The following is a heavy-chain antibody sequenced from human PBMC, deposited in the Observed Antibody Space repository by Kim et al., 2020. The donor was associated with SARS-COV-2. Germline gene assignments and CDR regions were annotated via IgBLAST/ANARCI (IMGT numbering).Heavy chain of an antibody. D-gene: IGHD3-10*01. V-gene: IGHV4-59*08. CDR3: ARLRGGFDP. J-gene: IGHJ5*02. Sequence: SETLCLTCTVSGGTISSYYWSWIRQPPGKGLEWIGYIYYSGSTNYNPSLKSRVTISVDTSKNQFSLKLSSVTAADTAVYYFARLRGGFDPWGQGTLVTVS. CDR1: GGTISSYY. CDR2: IYYSGST.